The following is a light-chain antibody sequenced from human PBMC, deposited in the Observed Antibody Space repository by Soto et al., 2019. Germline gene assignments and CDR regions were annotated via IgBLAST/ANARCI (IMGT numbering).Light chain of an antibody. CDR3: AAWDDSLNGYV. Sequence: QSVLTQPPSASGTPGQRVTISCSGSSSNIGSNPVNWYQQLPGTAPKLRIYSINQRPSGVPDRFSGSKSGTSASLAISGLQSEDEADYFCAAWDDSLNGYVFGTGTKLNVL. V-gene: IGLV1-44*01. CDR1: SSNIGSNP. J-gene: IGLJ1*01. CDR2: SIN.